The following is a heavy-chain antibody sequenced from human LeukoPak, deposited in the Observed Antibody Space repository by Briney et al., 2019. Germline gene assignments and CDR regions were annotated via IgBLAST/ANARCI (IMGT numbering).Heavy chain of an antibody. CDR2: ISTSGDRT. Sequence: GGSLRLSCAASGFTFSRYAMSWVRQAPGKGLEWVSHISTSGDRTYYADSVKGRLTISRANSKNTLYLQMNTLRAEGTAVYYCAKGEEYYGSATNYFDNWGQGTLVTVSS. CDR3: AKGEEYYGSATNYFDN. J-gene: IGHJ4*02. D-gene: IGHD3-10*01. V-gene: IGHV3-23*01. CDR1: GFTFSRYA.